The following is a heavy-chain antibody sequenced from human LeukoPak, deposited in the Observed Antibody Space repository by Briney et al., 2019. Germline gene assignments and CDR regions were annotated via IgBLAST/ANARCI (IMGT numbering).Heavy chain of an antibody. J-gene: IGHJ4*02. V-gene: IGHV3-30*18. D-gene: IGHD5-24*01. Sequence: GGSLRLSCAASGFTFGIYRMTWVRQAPGKGLEWVAVISYDGSNKYYADSVKGRFTISRDNSKNTLYLQMNSLRAEDTAVYYCAKSGLQLGYFDYWGQGTLVTVSS. CDR3: AKSGLQLGYFDY. CDR2: ISYDGSNK. CDR1: GFTFGIYR.